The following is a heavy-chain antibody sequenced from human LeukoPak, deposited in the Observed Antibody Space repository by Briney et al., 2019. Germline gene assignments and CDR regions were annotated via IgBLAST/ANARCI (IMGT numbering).Heavy chain of an antibody. V-gene: IGHV4-31*03. Sequence: SETLSLTCTVSGGSVISGGYYWVWIRQRPGKGLEWIGYIYYTGSTSYNPSLKSRLTIAVDTPKNQFSLKLSSVTAADTAVYYWARPLHPVHDTFDVWGQGTMVPVSS. J-gene: IGHJ3*01. CDR1: GGSVISGGYY. CDR3: ARPLHPVHDTFDV. CDR2: IYYTGST. D-gene: IGHD4-11*01.